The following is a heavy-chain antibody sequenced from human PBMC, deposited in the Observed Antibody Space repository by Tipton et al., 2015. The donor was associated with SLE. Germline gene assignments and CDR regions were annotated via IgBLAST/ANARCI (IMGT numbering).Heavy chain of an antibody. V-gene: IGHV3-23*03. J-gene: IGHJ4*02. CDR3: AKGNWGGDY. CDR2: IYSGGST. D-gene: IGHD7-27*01. CDR1: GFTFSSYA. Sequence: SLRLSCAASGFTFSSYAMSWVRQAPGKGLEWVSGIYSGGSTYYADSVKGRFTISRDNSKNTLYLQMNSLRAEDTAVYYCAKGNWGGDYWGQGTLVTVSS.